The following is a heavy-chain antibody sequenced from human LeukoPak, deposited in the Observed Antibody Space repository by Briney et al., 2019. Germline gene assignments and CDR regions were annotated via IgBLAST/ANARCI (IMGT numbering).Heavy chain of an antibody. CDR3: AKEGRPNSGGGFYDY. CDR2: VKEGGGRT. V-gene: IGHV3-23*01. J-gene: IGHJ4*02. CDR1: GFSFSNYA. Sequence: PGGSLRLSCVASGFSFSNYATGWVRQSPGKGLEWFATVKEGGGRTYYGDSVQGLFTMSRDNSRNTLYLQMNSLRVEDTAIYYSAKEGRPNSGGGFYDYWGQGTRVTVSS. D-gene: IGHD5-12*01.